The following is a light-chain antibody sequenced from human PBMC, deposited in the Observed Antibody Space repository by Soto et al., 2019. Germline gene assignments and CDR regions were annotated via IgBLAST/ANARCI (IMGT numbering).Light chain of an antibody. J-gene: IGLJ3*02. CDR2: NSN. CDR1: SSNIGSNS. V-gene: IGLV1-44*01. Sequence: QSVLTQSPSASGTPGQTVTIFCSGNSSNIGSNSVNWYRQLPGAAPKLLIYNSNQRPSGGPDRFSASRSGTSASLAISGLQSEDEADYHCGSWDDSVDGWVFGGGTKLTVL. CDR3: GSWDDSVDGWV.